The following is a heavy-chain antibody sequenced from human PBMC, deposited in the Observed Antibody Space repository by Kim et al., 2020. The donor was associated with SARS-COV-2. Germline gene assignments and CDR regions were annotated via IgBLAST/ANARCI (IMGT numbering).Heavy chain of an antibody. V-gene: IGHV3-30*01. J-gene: IGHJ4*02. CDR3: ARDSVDSGSYLDY. Sequence: HYADAVRSRFNISRDNSQYTVCLQMNSLRVEEPALYYCARDSVDSGSYLDYWGQGTPVTVSS. D-gene: IGHD3-10*01.